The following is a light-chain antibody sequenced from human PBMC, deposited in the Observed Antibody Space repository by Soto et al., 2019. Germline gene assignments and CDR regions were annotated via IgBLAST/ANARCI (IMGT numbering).Light chain of an antibody. CDR2: DVS. CDR3: SSYTGDNTHV. V-gene: IGLV2-14*03. Sequence: QSVLAQPASVSGSPGQSITISCTGSSSDIGGYNYVSWYQQHPGKAPKLMINDVSNRPSGVSYRFSGSKSGNTASLTISGLQADDEADYYCSSYTGDNTHVFGSGTKVTVL. J-gene: IGLJ1*01. CDR1: SSDIGGYNY.